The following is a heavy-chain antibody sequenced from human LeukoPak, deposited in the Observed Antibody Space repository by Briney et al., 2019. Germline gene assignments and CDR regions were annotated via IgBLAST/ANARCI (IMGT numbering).Heavy chain of an antibody. D-gene: IGHD3-22*01. V-gene: IGHV3-23*01. CDR1: GFTFSSYG. Sequence: GTLRLSCAASGFTFSSYGMSWVRQAPGKGLEWVSAISGSGGSTYYADSVKGRFTISRDNSKNTLYLQMNSLRAEDTAVYYCAKDVPYYYDSSGIFFDPWGQGTLVTVSS. CDR2: ISGSGGST. CDR3: AKDVPYYYDSSGIFFDP. J-gene: IGHJ5*02.